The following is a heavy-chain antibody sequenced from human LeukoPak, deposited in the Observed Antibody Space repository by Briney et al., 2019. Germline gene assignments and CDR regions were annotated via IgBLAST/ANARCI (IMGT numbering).Heavy chain of an antibody. V-gene: IGHV4-39*02. Sequence: SETLSLTCTVSGVSISSSNSYWGWIRQPPGKGLEWIGSIYYSGNTYYNASLKSQVSISIDTSKNHFSLRLSSVTAADTAMYYCARGTLYSGWSYYFDYWGQGSQVTVSS. CDR3: ARGTLYSGWSYYFDY. CDR2: IYYSGNT. D-gene: IGHD6-19*01. J-gene: IGHJ4*02. CDR1: GVSISSSNSY.